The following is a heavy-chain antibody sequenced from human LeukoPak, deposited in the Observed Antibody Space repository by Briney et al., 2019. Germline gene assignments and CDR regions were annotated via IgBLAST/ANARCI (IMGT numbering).Heavy chain of an antibody. CDR1: GFTFSSYA. V-gene: IGHV3-30-3*01. Sequence: GGSLRLSCAASGFTFSSYAMHWVRQAPGKGLEWVAVISYDGSNKYYADSVKGRFTISRDNSKNTLYLQMNSLRAEDTAVYYCASSGSYRFDYWGQGTLVTVSS. CDR2: ISYDGSNK. D-gene: IGHD1-26*01. J-gene: IGHJ4*02. CDR3: ASSGSYRFDY.